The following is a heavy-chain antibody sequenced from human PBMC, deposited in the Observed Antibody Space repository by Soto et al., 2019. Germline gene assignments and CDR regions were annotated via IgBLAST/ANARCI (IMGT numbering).Heavy chain of an antibody. Sequence: EVQLVESGGGLAQPGGSLRLSCAASGFTIRNYWMHWVRQVPGKGLVWVSRINGDGSTNYADSVKGRFTISSDNAKNTLYLQMNTLRVEDTAVYYCARDSPLVRGVGFDYWGPGTLVTVSS. D-gene: IGHD3-10*01. J-gene: IGHJ4*02. CDR3: ARDSPLVRGVGFDY. CDR2: INGDGST. CDR1: GFTIRNYW. V-gene: IGHV3-74*01.